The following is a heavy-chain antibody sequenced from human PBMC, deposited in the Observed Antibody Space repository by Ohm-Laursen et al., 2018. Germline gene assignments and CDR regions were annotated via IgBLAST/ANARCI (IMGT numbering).Heavy chain of an antibody. CDR2: INYSGST. D-gene: IGHD6-19*01. V-gene: IGHV4-59*08. CDR3: ARQESSGWYPDY. CDR1: GGSISSYY. Sequence: GTLSLTCSVSGGSISSYYWTWIRQPPGKGLEWIGYINYSGSTNYNSSLKSRVTISEDTSKNQFSLKLGLVTAADTAVYYCARQESSGWYPDYWGQGTLVTVSS. J-gene: IGHJ4*02.